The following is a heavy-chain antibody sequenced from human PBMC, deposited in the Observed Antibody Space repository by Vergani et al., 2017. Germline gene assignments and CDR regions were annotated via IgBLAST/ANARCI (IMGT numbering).Heavy chain of an antibody. V-gene: IGHV3-73*01. CDR2: IRRRSETYAT. Sequence: EVQLLESGGDLVQPGGSLRLSCAASGFVFSESPIHWVRQVPGKGLEWLGNIRRRSETYATAYGPSLIGMATISRDDSTNTAYLQLSSLGTDDTAIYFCSAQTQSCHYYWGQGTMVAVSS. CDR3: SAQTQSCHYY. J-gene: IGHJ4*02. D-gene: IGHD3-10*01. CDR1: GFVFSESP.